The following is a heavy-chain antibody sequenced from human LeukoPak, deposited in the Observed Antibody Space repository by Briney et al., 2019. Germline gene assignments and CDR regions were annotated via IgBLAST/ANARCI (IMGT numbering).Heavy chain of an antibody. J-gene: IGHJ3*02. CDR1: GGSISSYY. V-gene: IGHV4-59*01. CDR3: ASARYTDAFDI. Sequence: SETLSLTCTVSGGSISSYYWSWIRQPPGKGLEWIGYIYYSGSTNYNPSLKSRVTISVDTSKNQFSLKLSSVTAADTAVYYCASARYTDAFDIWGQGTMVTASS. CDR2: IYYSGST. D-gene: IGHD3-16*02.